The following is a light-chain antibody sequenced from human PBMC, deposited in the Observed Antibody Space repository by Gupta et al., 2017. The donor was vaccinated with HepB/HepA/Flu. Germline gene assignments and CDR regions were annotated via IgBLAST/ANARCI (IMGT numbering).Light chain of an antibody. Sequence: QSALTQPRSVSGSPGQSVTISCTGTNSDVGGYNYVSWYQQHPGKAPKRLRYDVTQRPSGVPDRFSGSKSGNTASLTISGLQAEDEADDYCCSYAGRSSVLCGGGTKLNV. CDR3: CSYAGRSSVL. CDR2: DVT. CDR1: NSDVGGYNY. V-gene: IGLV2-11*01. J-gene: IGLJ2*01.